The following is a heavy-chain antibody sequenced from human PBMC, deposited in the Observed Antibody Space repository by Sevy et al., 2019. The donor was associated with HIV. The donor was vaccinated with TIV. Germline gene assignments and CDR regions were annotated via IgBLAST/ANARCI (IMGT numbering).Heavy chain of an antibody. Sequence: SETLSLTRTVSGGSVSSGSYYWSWIRQPPGKGLEWIGYIYYSGSTNYNPSLKSRVTISVDTSKNQFSLKLSSVTAADTAVYYCARGGSSGWLASNWFDPWGQGTLVTVSS. CDR3: ARGGSSGWLASNWFDP. D-gene: IGHD6-19*01. V-gene: IGHV4-61*01. J-gene: IGHJ5*02. CDR2: IYYSGST. CDR1: GGSVSSGSYY.